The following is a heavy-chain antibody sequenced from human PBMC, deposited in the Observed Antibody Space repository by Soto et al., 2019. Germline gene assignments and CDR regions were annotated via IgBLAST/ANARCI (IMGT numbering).Heavy chain of an antibody. CDR1: GFTFSSYG. D-gene: IGHD2-15*01. CDR3: AKDVVVVAWDYGMDV. Sequence: GGSLRLSCAASGFTFSSYGMHWVRQAPGKGLEWVAVISYDGSNKYYADSVKGRFTISRDNSKNTLYLQMNSLRAEDTAVYYCAKDVVVVAWDYGMDVWGQGTTVTVSS. J-gene: IGHJ6*02. CDR2: ISYDGSNK. V-gene: IGHV3-30*18.